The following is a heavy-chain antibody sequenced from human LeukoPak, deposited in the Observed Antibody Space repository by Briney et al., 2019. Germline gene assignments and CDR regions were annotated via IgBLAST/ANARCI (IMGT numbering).Heavy chain of an antibody. J-gene: IGHJ4*02. Sequence: GGSLRLSCAASRFTFSSYAMNWVRQAPGKGLEWVSYISGSGSNINYADSVRGRFTISRDNAENTLYLQMNSLRAEDTAVYYCARDYCGGDCSSHWGRGTLVTVSS. CDR1: RFTFSSYA. CDR3: ARDYCGGDCSSH. V-gene: IGHV3-48*03. D-gene: IGHD2-21*02. CDR2: ISGSGSNI.